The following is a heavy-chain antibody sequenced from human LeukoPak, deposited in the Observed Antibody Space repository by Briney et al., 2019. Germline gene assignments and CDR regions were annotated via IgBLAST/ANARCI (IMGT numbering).Heavy chain of an antibody. CDR1: GYTFTSYD. CDR2: MNPNSGNT. J-gene: IGHJ6*02. V-gene: IGHV1-8*01. CDR3: ARDGLPYSSSWFFGMDV. D-gene: IGHD6-13*01. Sequence: ASVKVSCKASGYTFTSYDINWVRQATGQGLEWMGWMNPNSGNTGYAQKFQGGVTMTRNTSISTAYMELSSLRSEDTAVYYCARDGLPYSSSWFFGMDVWAKGPRSPSP.